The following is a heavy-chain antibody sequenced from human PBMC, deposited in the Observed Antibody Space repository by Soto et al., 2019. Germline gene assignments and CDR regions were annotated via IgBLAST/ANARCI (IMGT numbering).Heavy chain of an antibody. CDR3: AGTVSIVVAGPWAY. CDR1: GYTFTGYY. CDR2: VTPNSGGT. J-gene: IGHJ4*02. V-gene: IGHV1-2*02. Sequence: QVQLVQSGAEVKKPGASVKVSCKASGYTFTGYYIHWVRQAPGQGLEWMGWVTPNSGGTNSAQNFQGRVTMTRDPSISTDYMELSNLRADDTAVYYCAGTVSIVVAGPWAYWGQGTHVTVSS. D-gene: IGHD6-19*01.